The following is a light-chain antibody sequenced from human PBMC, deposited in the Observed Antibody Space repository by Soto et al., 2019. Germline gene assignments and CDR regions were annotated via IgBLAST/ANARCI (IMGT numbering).Light chain of an antibody. Sequence: EIVMTQSPATLSVSPGERATLSCRASQSVSSNLAWYQQKPGQAPRLLMYGASTRASGIPGRFSGSGSGTEFTLTISSLQSEDFAVYYCQQYDNWPPGFGQGTKVEIK. CDR1: QSVSSN. CDR3: QQYDNWPPG. CDR2: GAS. J-gene: IGKJ1*01. V-gene: IGKV3-15*01.